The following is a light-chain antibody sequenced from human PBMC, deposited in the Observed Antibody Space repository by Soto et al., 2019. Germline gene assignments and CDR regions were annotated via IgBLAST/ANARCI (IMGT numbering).Light chain of an antibody. CDR1: QSVSSN. V-gene: IGKV3-11*01. CDR3: QQRSNWPIT. Sequence: VMTQTPLSLSVAPGQPATLSCRASQSVSSNLAWYQQKPGQAPRLLIYGASARAKGIPARFSGSGSGTDFTLTISSLEPEDFAVYYCQQRSNWPITFGQGTRLEIK. CDR2: GAS. J-gene: IGKJ5*01.